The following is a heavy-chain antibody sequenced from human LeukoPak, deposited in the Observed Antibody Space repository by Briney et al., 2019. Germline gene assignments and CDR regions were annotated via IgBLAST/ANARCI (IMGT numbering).Heavy chain of an antibody. D-gene: IGHD5-18*01. V-gene: IGHV1-2*02. Sequence: ASVKVSCKASGYTFTGYYMHWVRQAPGQGLEWMGWINPNSGGTNYAQKFQGRVTMTRDTSISTAYMELSRLRSDDTAVYYRARDLEDTAGFDYWGQGTLVTVSS. CDR2: INPNSGGT. CDR3: ARDLEDTAGFDY. J-gene: IGHJ4*02. CDR1: GYTFTGYY.